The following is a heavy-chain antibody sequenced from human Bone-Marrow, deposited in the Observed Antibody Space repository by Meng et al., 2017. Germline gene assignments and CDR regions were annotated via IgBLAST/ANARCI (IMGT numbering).Heavy chain of an antibody. J-gene: IGHJ4*02. Sequence: SVKVSCKDSGGTFSSYAISWVRQAPGQGLEGMGGIIPIFGTANYAQKLQGRVTITADESTSTAYMELSSLRSEDTAVYYCARGGWWELRWGQYYFDYWGQGTLVTVSS. D-gene: IGHD1-26*01. V-gene: IGHV1-69*13. CDR2: IIPIFGTA. CDR1: GGTFSSYA. CDR3: ARGGWWELRWGQYYFDY.